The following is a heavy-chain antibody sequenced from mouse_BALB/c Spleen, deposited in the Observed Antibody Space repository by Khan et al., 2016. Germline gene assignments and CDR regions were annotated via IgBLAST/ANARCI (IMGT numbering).Heavy chain of an antibody. J-gene: IGHJ4*01. CDR3: TRCLLYEGYAMDY. D-gene: IGHD2-14*01. Sequence: EVELVESGGGLVKPGGSLKLSCAASGFTFSSYTMSWVRQTPEKRLEWVATINSGGTDTYYPDSVKGLFTISSDNANNTLYMQMSSLKSEDTAMYYFTRCLLYEGYAMDYWGQGTSVTVSS. V-gene: IGHV5-6-4*01. CDR2: INSGGTDT. CDR1: GFTFSSYT.